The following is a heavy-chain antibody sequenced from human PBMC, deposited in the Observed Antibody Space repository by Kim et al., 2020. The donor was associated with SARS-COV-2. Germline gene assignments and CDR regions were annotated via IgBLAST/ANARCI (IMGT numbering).Heavy chain of an antibody. D-gene: IGHD3-10*01. CDR2: IYYSGST. CDR3: ASGIMVQGVRGLWFDP. CDR1: GGSISSGGYY. V-gene: IGHV4-31*03. Sequence: SETLSLTCTVSGGSISSGGYYWSWIRQHPGKGLEWIGYIYYSGSTYYNPSLKSRVTISVDTSKNQFSLKLSSVTAADTAVYYCASGIMVQGVRGLWFDPWGQGTLVTVSS. J-gene: IGHJ5*02.